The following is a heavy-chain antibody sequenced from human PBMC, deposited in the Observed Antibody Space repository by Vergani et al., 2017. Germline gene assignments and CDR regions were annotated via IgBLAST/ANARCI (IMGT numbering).Heavy chain of an antibody. CDR2: IWYDGSKE. D-gene: IGHD2-8*01. J-gene: IGHJ6*03. CDR1: GFTLSSHA. V-gene: IGHV3-33*01. CDR3: ARSGYCAHGVCYRTYYYYMDV. Sequence: QVQLEESGGGVVQPGRSLRLSCAGSGFTLSSHAMHWVRQAPGKGLEWVAFIWYDGSKEYYADSVKGRFTISRDNSKNTLYLQMNNLRAAATAVYYCARSGYCAHGVCYRTYYYYMDVWGKGTAVTVSS.